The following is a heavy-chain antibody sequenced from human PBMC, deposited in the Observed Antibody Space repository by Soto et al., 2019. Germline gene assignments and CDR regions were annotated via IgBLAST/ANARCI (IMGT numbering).Heavy chain of an antibody. J-gene: IGHJ6*03. CDR3: AKDSEVVPAASPEYYYYYYYMDV. CDR1: GFTFSSYA. D-gene: IGHD2-2*01. V-gene: IGHV3-23*01. Sequence: PGGSLRLSCAASGFTFSSYAMSWVRQAPGKGLEWVSAISGSGGSTYYADSVKGRFTISRDNSKNTLYLQMNSLRAEGTAVYYCAKDSEVVPAASPEYYYYYYYMDVWGKGTTVNVS. CDR2: ISGSGGST.